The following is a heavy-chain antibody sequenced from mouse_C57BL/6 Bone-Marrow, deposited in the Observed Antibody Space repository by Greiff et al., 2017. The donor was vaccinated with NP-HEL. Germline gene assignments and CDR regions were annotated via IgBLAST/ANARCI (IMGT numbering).Heavy chain of an antibody. CDR2: IDPENGDT. V-gene: IGHV14-4*01. CDR3: TSDGYYNY. CDR1: GFNIKDDY. D-gene: IGHD2-3*01. J-gene: IGHJ2*01. Sequence: VQLRQSGAELVRPGASVKLSCTASGFNIKDDYMHWVKQRPEQGLEWIGWIDPENGDTEYASKFLGKATITADTSSNTAYLQLSSLTSEDTAVYYCTSDGYYNYWGQGTTLTVSA.